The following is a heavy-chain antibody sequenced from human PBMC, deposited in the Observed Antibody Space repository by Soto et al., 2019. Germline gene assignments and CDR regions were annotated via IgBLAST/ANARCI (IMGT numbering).Heavy chain of an antibody. D-gene: IGHD2-2*01. V-gene: IGHV3-9*01. CDR3: VKGYTTSCFAHFHY. Sequence: EVQLVESGGGLVQPGRSLRLSCAASAFTFGDYAMHWVRQAPGRGLEWVSCISWNSGNIVYVDSVEGRFTISRDNAKNSLYLLMNSLRPEDTAFYYCVKGYTTSCFAHFHYWGQGALVTVSS. CDR1: AFTFGDYA. CDR2: ISWNSGNI. J-gene: IGHJ4*02.